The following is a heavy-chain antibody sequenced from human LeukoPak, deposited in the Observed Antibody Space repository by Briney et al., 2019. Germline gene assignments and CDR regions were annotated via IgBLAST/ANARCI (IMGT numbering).Heavy chain of an antibody. CDR2: INHSGSTT. D-gene: IGHD5-12*01. V-gene: IGHV4-34*01. Sequence: SETLSLTCAVYGESFSGYYWNWIRQPPGKGLEWIGEINHSGSTTNHNPSLKSRVTMSVDTSKNQFSLKMTSVTAADTAVYYCARKSGYARDYWGQGTLVIVTS. CDR1: GESFSGYY. CDR3: ARKSGYARDY. J-gene: IGHJ4*02.